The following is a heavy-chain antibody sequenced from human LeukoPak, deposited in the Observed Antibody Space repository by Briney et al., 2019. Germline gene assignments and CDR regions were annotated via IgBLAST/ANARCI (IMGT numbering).Heavy chain of an antibody. CDR3: ARDPGMAPGY. J-gene: IGHJ4*02. CDR2: ISSSTFV. V-gene: IGHV3-21*01. D-gene: IGHD3-10*01. Sequence: GGPLTLFCSASGFTFSSYSLNCLRQAPGKGLEWVSCISSSTFVYYRDSVKGRFTISRDNAKNSLYLQMNRLRAEDTAVYYCARDPGMAPGYWGQGTLVTVSS. CDR1: GFTFSSYS.